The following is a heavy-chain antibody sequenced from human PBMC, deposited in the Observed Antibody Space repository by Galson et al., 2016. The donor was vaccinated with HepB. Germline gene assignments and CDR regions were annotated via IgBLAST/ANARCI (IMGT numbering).Heavy chain of an antibody. V-gene: IGHV3-74*01. D-gene: IGHD6-6*01. J-gene: IGHJ5*02. Sequence: SLRLSCAASGFTFTSYWMHWVRQAPGKGLVWVSRINSDGGSTSYADSVKGRFTISRDNDRNTVSLQMNSLRAEDTAVFYCAKGDSSSSLDHWGQGILVTVSS. CDR1: GFTFTSYW. CDR2: INSDGGST. CDR3: AKGDSSSSLDH.